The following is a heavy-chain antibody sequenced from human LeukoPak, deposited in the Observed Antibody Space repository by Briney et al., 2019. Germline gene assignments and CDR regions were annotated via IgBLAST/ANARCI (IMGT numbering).Heavy chain of an antibody. Sequence: PGGSLRLPCAASGFTFSSYAMSWVRQAPGKGLEWVSAISGSGGSTYYADSVKGRFTISRDNSKNTLYLQMNNLRAEDTAVYYCSSLYYYDSSGYTIFDYWGQGTLVTVSS. J-gene: IGHJ4*02. CDR2: ISGSGGST. CDR3: SSLYYYDSSGYTIFDY. D-gene: IGHD3-22*01. CDR1: GFTFSSYA. V-gene: IGHV3-23*01.